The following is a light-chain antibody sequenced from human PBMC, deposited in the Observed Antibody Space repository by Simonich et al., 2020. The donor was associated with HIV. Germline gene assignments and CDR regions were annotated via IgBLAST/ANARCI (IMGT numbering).Light chain of an antibody. CDR1: QSVSSY. J-gene: IGKJ2*01. Sequence: EIVCTQSPATLSLSPGERATLSCRASQSVSSYLAWYQQKPGQAPRLLIYDASNRATGIPARFSGSGSGTDFTLTISRLEPEDFAVYYCQQRSNTYTFGQGTKLEIK. CDR2: DAS. CDR3: QQRSNTYT. V-gene: IGKV3-11*01.